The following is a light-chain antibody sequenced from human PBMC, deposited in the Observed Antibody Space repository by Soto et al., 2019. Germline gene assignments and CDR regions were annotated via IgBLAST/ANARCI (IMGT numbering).Light chain of an antibody. CDR2: DAS. J-gene: IGKJ5*01. V-gene: IGKV3-11*01. CDR1: QSVSSY. CDR3: QQYGSLIT. Sequence: EIVLTQSPATLSLSPGERATLSCRASQSVSSYLAWYQQKPGQAPRLLIYDASNRATGIPARFSGSGSGTDFTLTISSLEPEDSAVYYCQQYGSLITFGQGTRLE.